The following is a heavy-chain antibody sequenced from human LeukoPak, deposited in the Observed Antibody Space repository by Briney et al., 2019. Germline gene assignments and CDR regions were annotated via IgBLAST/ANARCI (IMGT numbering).Heavy chain of an antibody. CDR1: GYTFTSYG. D-gene: IGHD3-3*01. V-gene: IGHV1-18*01. J-gene: IGHJ6*02. Sequence: AASVKVSCKASGYTFTSYGISWVRQAPGQGLEWMGWISAYNGNTNYAQKLQGRIIMTTDTSTSTAYMELRSLRSDDTVVYYCARESRLYYDCWSGSSWMDVWGQGTTVTVSS. CDR2: ISAYNGNT. CDR3: ARESRLYYDCWSGSSWMDV.